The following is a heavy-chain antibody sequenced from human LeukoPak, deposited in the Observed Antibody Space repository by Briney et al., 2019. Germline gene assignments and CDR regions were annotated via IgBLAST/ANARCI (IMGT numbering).Heavy chain of an antibody. D-gene: IGHD6-13*01. CDR2: IYYSGST. V-gene: IGHV4-59*12. J-gene: IGHJ4*02. CDR1: GGSISSYY. CDR3: ARGLGSSWYGGFFDY. Sequence: PSETLSLTCTVSGGSISSYYWSWIRQPPGKGLEWIGYIYYSGSTNYNPSLKSRVTISVDTSKNQFSLKLSSVTAADTAVYYCARGLGSSWYGGFFDYWGQGTLVTVSS.